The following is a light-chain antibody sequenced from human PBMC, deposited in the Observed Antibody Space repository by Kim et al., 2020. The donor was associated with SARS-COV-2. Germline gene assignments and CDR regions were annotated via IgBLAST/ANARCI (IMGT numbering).Light chain of an antibody. CDR3: MQDTQRLT. CDR2: KVS. V-gene: IGKV2-30*02. J-gene: IGKJ4*01. CDR1: QSLVHTDGNIY. Sequence: IVMTQSPLSLPVTLGQPASISCRSSQSLVHTDGNIYLSWFHQRPGQSPRRLIYKVSTRDSGVPDRFSGRGSGTDFTLQISKVGAEDVGVYYCMQDTQRLTFGGGTKLKF.